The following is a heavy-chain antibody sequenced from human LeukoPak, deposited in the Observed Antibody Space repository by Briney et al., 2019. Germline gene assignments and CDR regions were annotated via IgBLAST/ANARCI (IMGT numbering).Heavy chain of an antibody. J-gene: IGHJ6*03. CDR2: IIPIFGTA. V-gene: IGHV1-69*06. CDR3: ASPRELGRAMVTRYYYYYMDV. Sequence: SVKVSCTASGGTFSSYAISWVRQAPGRGLEWMGGIIPIFGTANYAQKFQGRVTTTADKSTSTAYMELSSLRSEDTAVYYCASPRELGRAMVTRYYYYYMDVWGKGTTVTVSS. CDR1: GGTFSSYA. D-gene: IGHD5-18*01.